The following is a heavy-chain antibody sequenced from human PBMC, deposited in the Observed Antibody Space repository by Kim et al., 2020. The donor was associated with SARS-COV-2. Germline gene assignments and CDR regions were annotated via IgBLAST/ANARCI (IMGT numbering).Heavy chain of an antibody. CDR2: IYSSGST. V-gene: IGHV4-59*01. J-gene: IGHJ4*02. D-gene: IGHD6-13*01. Sequence: SETLSLTCTVSGGSLSTYYWGWIRQAPGKGLEWIGYIYSSGSTNYNPSLKSRLTISVETSKNQFFLRLNSVTAADSAIYYCARVGGLAAGVAFDFWGQG. CDR1: GGSLSTYY. CDR3: ARVGGLAAGVAFDF.